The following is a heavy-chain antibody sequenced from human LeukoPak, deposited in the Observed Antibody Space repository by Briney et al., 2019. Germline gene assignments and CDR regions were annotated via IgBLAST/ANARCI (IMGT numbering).Heavy chain of an antibody. CDR2: IKQDGREK. Sequence: GGSLRLSCAAPGFTLIRYWMNCVRQAPGKGLGWVANIKQDGREKKYVDSVKGRFTISRDNAKNSLYLQMNSLRAEDTAMYYCMTASRSSSWPPPTWSQGTLVTVSS. CDR3: MTASRSSSWPPPT. J-gene: IGHJ5*02. CDR1: GFTLIRYW. D-gene: IGHD6-13*01. V-gene: IGHV3-7*01.